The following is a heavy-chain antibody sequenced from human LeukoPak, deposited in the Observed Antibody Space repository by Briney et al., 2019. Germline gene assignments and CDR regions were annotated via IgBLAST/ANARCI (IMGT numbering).Heavy chain of an antibody. CDR3: ARVLSPITIFGVVIIEAGYYYYMDV. J-gene: IGHJ6*03. D-gene: IGHD3-3*01. CDR1: GGSISSSSYY. CDR2: IYYSGST. Sequence: PSETLSLTCTVSGGSISSSSYYWGWIRQPPGKGLEWIGSIYYSGSTCYNPSLKSRVTISVATSKNQFSLKLSSVTAADTAVYYGARVLSPITIFGVVIIEAGYYYYMDVWGKGTTVTVSS. V-gene: IGHV4-39*07.